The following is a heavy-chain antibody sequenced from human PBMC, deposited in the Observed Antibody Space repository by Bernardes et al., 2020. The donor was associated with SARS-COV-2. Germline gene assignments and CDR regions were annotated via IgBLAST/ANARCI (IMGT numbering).Heavy chain of an antibody. J-gene: IGHJ4*02. CDR2: IYTSGST. D-gene: IGHD3-16*01. CDR1: GGSISSGSYY. CDR3: ARESRPYDYVRGSYRFDY. Sequence: SETLSLTCTVSGGSISSGSYYWSWIRQPAGKGLEWIGRIYTSGSTNYNPSLKSRVTISVDTSKNQFSLKLSSVTAADTAVYYCARESRPYDYVRGSYRFDYWGQGTLVTVSS. V-gene: IGHV4-61*02.